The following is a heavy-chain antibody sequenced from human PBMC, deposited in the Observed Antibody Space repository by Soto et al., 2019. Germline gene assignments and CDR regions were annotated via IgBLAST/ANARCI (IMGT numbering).Heavy chain of an antibody. D-gene: IGHD1-26*01. CDR3: ARGVVSGSYTIDY. CDR1: GGSISGGGYY. Sequence: TSETLSLTCTVSGGSISGGGYYWSWIRQHPGKGLEWIGYIYYSGSTYYNPSLKSRVTISVDTSKNQFSLKLSSVTAADTAVYYCARGVVSGSYTIDYWGQGTLVTVSS. CDR2: IYYSGST. J-gene: IGHJ4*02. V-gene: IGHV4-31*03.